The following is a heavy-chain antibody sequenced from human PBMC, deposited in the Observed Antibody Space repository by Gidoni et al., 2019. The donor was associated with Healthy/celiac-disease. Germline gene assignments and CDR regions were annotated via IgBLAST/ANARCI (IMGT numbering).Heavy chain of an antibody. CDR3: ARVLAVAG. CDR2: ISSSSSYI. Sequence: EVHLVESGGGLVQPGGSLILSFASSGFTFSSYSMNWVRQAPGKGLEWVSCISSSSSYIYYADTVKGRFNISRDNAKNSLYLQKNSLRAEDTAVYYCARVLAVAGWGQGTLVTVSS. J-gene: IGHJ4*02. CDR1: GFTFSSYS. V-gene: IGHV3-21*01. D-gene: IGHD6-19*01.